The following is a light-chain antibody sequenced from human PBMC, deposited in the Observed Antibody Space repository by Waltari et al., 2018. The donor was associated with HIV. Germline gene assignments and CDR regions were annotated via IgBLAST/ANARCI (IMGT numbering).Light chain of an antibody. J-gene: IGLJ1*01. CDR3: CSYEGIWGV. CDR1: SRDVGASNY. Sequence: QSALTQPRSVSGSPGQSVTIPCTGTSRDVGASNYVSWYQQHPGKAPKLMIYDVKKRPSGVPDRFSGSKSGNTASLNISGLQAEDESDYYCCSYEGIWGVFGTGTKVTVL. V-gene: IGLV2-11*01. CDR2: DVK.